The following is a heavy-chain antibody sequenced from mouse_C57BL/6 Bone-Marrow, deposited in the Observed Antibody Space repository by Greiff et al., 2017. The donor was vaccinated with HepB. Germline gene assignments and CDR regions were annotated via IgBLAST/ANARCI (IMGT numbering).Heavy chain of an antibody. CDR2: INYDGSST. D-gene: IGHD1-1*01. CDR3: ARVLYYYGSSYFDY. Sequence: DVQLVESEGGLVQPGSSMKLSCTASGFTFSDYYMAWVRQVPEKGLEWVANINYDGSSTYYLDSLKSRFIISRDNAKNILYLQMSSLKSEDTATYYCARVLYYYGSSYFDYWGQGTTLTVSS. V-gene: IGHV5-16*01. CDR1: GFTFSDYY. J-gene: IGHJ2*01.